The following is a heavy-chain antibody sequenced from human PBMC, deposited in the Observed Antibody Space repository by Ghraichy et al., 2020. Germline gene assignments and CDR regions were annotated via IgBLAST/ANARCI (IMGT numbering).Heavy chain of an antibody. J-gene: IGHJ6*02. V-gene: IGHV3-21*01. Sequence: GESLNISCAASGFTFSSYSMNWVRQAPGKGLEWVSSISSSSSYIYYADSVKGRFTISRDNAKNSLYLQMNSLRAEDTAVYYCARDGLPIVVVPAAIWPHQGWYYYGMDVWGQGTTVTVSS. CDR3: ARDGLPIVVVPAAIWPHQGWYYYGMDV. CDR2: ISSSSSYI. CDR1: GFTFSSYS. D-gene: IGHD2-2*01.